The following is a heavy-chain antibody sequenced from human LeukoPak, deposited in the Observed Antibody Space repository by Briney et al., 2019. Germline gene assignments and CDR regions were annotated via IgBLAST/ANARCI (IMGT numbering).Heavy chain of an antibody. D-gene: IGHD6-19*01. CDR3: AKDMRSSGWYYFDY. CDR2: FSWNSGSI. CDR1: GFNFYHYA. V-gene: IGHV3-9*01. Sequence: GSSLRLFCAASGFNFYHYAMHWVRHATGKGLEWVSGFSWNSGSIGYADSVKGRFTISRDNAKNSLYLQMNSLRAEDTALYYCAKDMRSSGWYYFDYWGQGTLVTVSS. J-gene: IGHJ4*02.